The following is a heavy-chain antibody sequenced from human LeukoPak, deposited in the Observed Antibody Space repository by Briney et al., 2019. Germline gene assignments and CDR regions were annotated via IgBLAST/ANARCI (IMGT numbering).Heavy chain of an antibody. D-gene: IGHD6-19*01. V-gene: IGHV3-48*02. CDR1: GFTFSTYR. CDR2: INTDSSTI. J-gene: IGHJ4*02. Sequence: QSGGSLRLSCAASGFTFSTYRMNWVRQAPGKGLEWLSYINTDSSTIHYTDSLKGRFTISRDNAKNSLYLQMNSLRDEDTAVYYCARATSTSGPTFDYWGQGTLVTVSS. CDR3: ARATSTSGPTFDY.